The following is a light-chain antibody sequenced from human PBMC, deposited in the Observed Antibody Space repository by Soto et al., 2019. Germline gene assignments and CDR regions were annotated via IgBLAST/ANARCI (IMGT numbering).Light chain of an antibody. CDR1: QYINTT. V-gene: IGKV3-15*01. CDR3: QQYNKWPST. J-gene: IGKJ1*01. CDR2: GTS. Sequence: EIVLTQSPATLSSFPGDRVTLSCRASQYINTTLAWYQQKPGQAPRLLIYGTSNRAAGVPARYSGSRSGTDFTLTIRSLQSEDFAVYYCQQYNKWPSTFGQGTKVDIK.